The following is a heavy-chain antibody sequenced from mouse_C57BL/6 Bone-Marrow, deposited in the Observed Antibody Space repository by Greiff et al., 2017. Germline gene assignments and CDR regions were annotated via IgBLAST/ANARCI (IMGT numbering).Heavy chain of an antibody. D-gene: IGHD1-1*01. V-gene: IGHV5-16*01. Sequence: EVKLMESEGGLVQPGSSMKLSCTASGFTFSDYYMAWVRQVPEKGLEWVANINYDGSSTYYLDSLKSRFIISRDNAKNILYLQMSSLKSEDTATYYCARGHYCSSYWYFDVWGTGTTVTVSS. CDR2: INYDGSST. CDR1: GFTFSDYY. CDR3: ARGHYCSSYWYFDV. J-gene: IGHJ1*03.